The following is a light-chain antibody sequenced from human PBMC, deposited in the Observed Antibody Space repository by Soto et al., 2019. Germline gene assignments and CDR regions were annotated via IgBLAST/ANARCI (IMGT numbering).Light chain of an antibody. Sequence: EIVMTQSPASLSVSPGDGATLSCRASQSVAINVAWYQQKPGQGPRLLIHGASTRAVGVPARFSGSGSGTDVTLTINSLQSEDFAVYYCQQYHNWPPQYTFGQGTKLQIK. CDR2: GAS. J-gene: IGKJ2*01. CDR1: QSVAIN. CDR3: QQYHNWPPQYT. V-gene: IGKV3-15*01.